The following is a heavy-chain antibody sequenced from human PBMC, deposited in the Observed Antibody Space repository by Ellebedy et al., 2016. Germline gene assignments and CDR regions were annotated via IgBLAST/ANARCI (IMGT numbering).Heavy chain of an antibody. Sequence: GESLKISCAASGFTFSSYGMHWVRQAPGKGLEWVAVIWYDGSNKYYADSVKGRFTISRDNSKNTLYLQMNSLRDEDTAVYYCARDNDYGGPENYYYGMDVWGQGTTVTVSS. D-gene: IGHD4-23*01. CDR1: GFTFSSYG. V-gene: IGHV3-33*08. CDR3: ARDNDYGGPENYYYGMDV. J-gene: IGHJ6*02. CDR2: IWYDGSNK.